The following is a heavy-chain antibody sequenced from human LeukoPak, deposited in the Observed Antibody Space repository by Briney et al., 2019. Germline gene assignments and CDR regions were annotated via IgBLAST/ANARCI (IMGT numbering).Heavy chain of an antibody. J-gene: IGHJ4*02. Sequence: GGSLRLSCAASGFTFSSYAMSWVRQAPGKGLEWVSAISGSGGSPLYADSVKGRFTISRDNSKNTLYLQMNSLRAEDTAVYYCAKGSDSSGPPYWGQGTLVTVSS. D-gene: IGHD3-22*01. CDR3: AKGSDSSGPPY. CDR1: GFTFSSYA. CDR2: ISGSGGSP. V-gene: IGHV3-23*01.